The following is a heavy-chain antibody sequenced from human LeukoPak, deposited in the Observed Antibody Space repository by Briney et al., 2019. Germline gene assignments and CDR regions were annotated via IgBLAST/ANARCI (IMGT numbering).Heavy chain of an antibody. Sequence: ASMKVSCKASGYTFTSYYMHWVRQAPGQGREWMGIINPSGGSTSYAQKFQGRVTMTRDMSTSTVYMELSSLRAEDTAVYYCARGAYGGTNWFDPWGQGTLVTVSS. CDR3: ARGAYGGTNWFDP. D-gene: IGHD4-23*01. V-gene: IGHV1-46*01. J-gene: IGHJ5*02. CDR1: GYTFTSYY. CDR2: INPSGGST.